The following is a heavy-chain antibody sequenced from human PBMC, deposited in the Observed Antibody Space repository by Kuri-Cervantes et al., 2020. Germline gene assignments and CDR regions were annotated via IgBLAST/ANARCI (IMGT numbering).Heavy chain of an antibody. J-gene: IGHJ2*01. Sequence: GGSLRLSCTASGFTFGDYAMSWVRQAPGKGLEWVGFIRSKDYGGTTEYAASVKGRFTISRDDSKNTLYLQMNSLKTEDTAVYYCTTDTVYSSGWYNWYFDLWGRGTLVTVSS. CDR2: IRSKDYGGTT. V-gene: IGHV3-49*04. CDR3: TTDTVYSSGWYNWYFDL. CDR1: GFTFGDYA. D-gene: IGHD6-19*01.